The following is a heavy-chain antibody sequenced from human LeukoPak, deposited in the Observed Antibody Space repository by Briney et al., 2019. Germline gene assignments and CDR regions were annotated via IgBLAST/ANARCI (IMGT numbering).Heavy chain of an antibody. D-gene: IGHD6-19*01. Sequence: PGGSLRLSCAASGFTFSSYDMSWVRQAPGKGLEWVSSISDSGGSTYYADSVKGRFTISRDNSKYTLYLQMTNLRAADTAVYYCAKDLSRAVAADWFDPWDQGSLVTVSS. CDR1: GFTFSSYD. J-gene: IGHJ5*02. CDR2: ISDSGGST. CDR3: AKDLSRAVAADWFDP. V-gene: IGHV3-23*01.